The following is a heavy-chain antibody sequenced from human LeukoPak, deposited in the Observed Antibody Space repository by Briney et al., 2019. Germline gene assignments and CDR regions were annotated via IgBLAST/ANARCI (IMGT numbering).Heavy chain of an antibody. CDR3: AGRPPGGYSGNVDY. V-gene: IGHV1-8*01. D-gene: IGHD5-12*01. CDR2: MNPNSGNT. CDR1: GYTFTRYD. J-gene: IGHJ4*02. Sequence: GASVTVSFKASGYTFTRYDINWVRQAPGQGLEWMGWMNPNSGNTGYALKFQGRVSMTRNTSISTAYMELSSLRSEDAAVYYCAGRPPGGYSGNVDYWGQGTLVTVSS.